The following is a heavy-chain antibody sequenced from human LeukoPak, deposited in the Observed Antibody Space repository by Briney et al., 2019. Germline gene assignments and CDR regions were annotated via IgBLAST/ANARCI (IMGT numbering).Heavy chain of an antibody. D-gene: IGHD4-17*01. CDR1: GLTGSHNY. Sequence: GGSLRLSCAASGLTGSHNYVSWVRRAPGKGLEWVSAIHTSGDTCYADSVKGRFTISRDTSKNTLYLQINSLRVEDTAVYYCIVYGDSNHWGQGTLVTVSS. V-gene: IGHV3-53*01. J-gene: IGHJ5*02. CDR3: IVYGDSNH. CDR2: IHTSGDT.